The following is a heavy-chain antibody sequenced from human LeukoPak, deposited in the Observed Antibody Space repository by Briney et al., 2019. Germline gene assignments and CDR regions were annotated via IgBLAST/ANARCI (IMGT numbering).Heavy chain of an antibody. D-gene: IGHD3-9*01. CDR1: GYSFTSYW. CDR2: IDPSDSYT. Sequence: HGESLRISCKGSGYSFTSYWISWVRQMPGKGLEWVGRIDPSDSYTNYRPSFQGHVTISADKSISTAYLQWSSLKASDTAMYYCARGLGPLRYFDWLWYYWGQGTLVTVSS. J-gene: IGHJ4*02. V-gene: IGHV5-10-1*01. CDR3: ARGLGPLRYFDWLWYY.